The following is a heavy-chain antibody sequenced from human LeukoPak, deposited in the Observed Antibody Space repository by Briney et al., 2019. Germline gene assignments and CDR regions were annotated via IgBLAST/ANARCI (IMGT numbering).Heavy chain of an antibody. D-gene: IGHD4-23*01. CDR3: AWSCHGGNAIDY. Sequence: PGGSLRLSCAASGFTFSTYWMHWVRHAPGKGLVWVSRISSDGSVTTHADSVKGRFTISRDNAKNTLYLQMNSLRAEDTAVYYCAWSCHGGNAIDYWGQGTLVTVSS. V-gene: IGHV3-74*01. J-gene: IGHJ4*02. CDR1: GFTFSTYW. CDR2: ISSDGSVT.